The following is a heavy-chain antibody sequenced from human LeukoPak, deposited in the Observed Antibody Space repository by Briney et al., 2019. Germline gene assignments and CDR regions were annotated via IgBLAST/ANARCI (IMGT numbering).Heavy chain of an antibody. J-gene: IGHJ4*02. CDR1: GYTFTGYY. Sequence: RASVKVSCKASGYTFTGYYMHWVRQAPGQGLEWMGWINPNSGGTNYAQKFQGRVTMTRDTSISTAYMELSRLRSDDTAVYHCARDLGYSSGWYEFDYWGQGTLVTVSS. D-gene: IGHD6-19*01. V-gene: IGHV1-2*02. CDR2: INPNSGGT. CDR3: ARDLGYSSGWYEFDY.